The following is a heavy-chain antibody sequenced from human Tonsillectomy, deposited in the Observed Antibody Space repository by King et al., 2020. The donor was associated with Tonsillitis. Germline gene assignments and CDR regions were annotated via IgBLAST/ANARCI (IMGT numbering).Heavy chain of an antibody. CDR2: IESDGSTI. V-gene: IGHV3-74*01. CDR1: GFTFSSDW. Sequence: VQLVESGGGLVQPGGSLRLSCVASGFTFSSDWMHWVRQAPGKGLVWVSRIESDGSTIGYADSVKGRFTISRDNAKNTVYLQMNSLRAEDTAVYYCAKGYYPDYWGQGTLVTVSS. J-gene: IGHJ4*02. CDR3: AKGYYPDY.